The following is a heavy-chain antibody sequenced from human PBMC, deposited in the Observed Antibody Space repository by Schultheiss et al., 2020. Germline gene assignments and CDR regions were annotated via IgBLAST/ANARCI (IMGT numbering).Heavy chain of an antibody. CDR3: TSYNYDYIWGSYRDYYYYGMDV. V-gene: IGHV3-53*01. Sequence: GGSLRLSCEASGFNVTNNFLAWVRQAPGKGLEWVSLLYTAGRTYYAASVKGRFTISRDNAKNSLYLQMNSLRDEDTAVYYCTSYNYDYIWGSYRDYYYYGMDVWGQGTTVTVSS. CDR2: LYTAGRT. CDR1: GFNVTNNF. D-gene: IGHD3-16*02. J-gene: IGHJ6*02.